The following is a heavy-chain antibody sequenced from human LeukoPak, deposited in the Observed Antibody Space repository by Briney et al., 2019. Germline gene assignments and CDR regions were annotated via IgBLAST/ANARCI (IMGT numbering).Heavy chain of an antibody. CDR1: GFTFTTYW. CDR2: IKQDGSEK. D-gene: IGHD3-3*01. J-gene: IGHJ4*02. CDR3: AKDFGGGMGY. V-gene: IGHV3-7*01. Sequence: TGGSLRLSCAASGFTFTTYWMSWVRQAPGKGLEWVANIKQDGSEKYYVDSVKGRFTISRDNAKSSLYLQMNSLRVEDTAVYYCAKDFGGGMGYWGQGTLVTVS.